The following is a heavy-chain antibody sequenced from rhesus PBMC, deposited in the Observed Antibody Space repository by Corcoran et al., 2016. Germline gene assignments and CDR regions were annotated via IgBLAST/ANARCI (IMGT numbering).Heavy chain of an antibody. J-gene: IGHJ4*01. V-gene: IGHV2-1*01. CDR1: GLSLRTSGMG. CDR3: ARRPGSGGYDY. Sequence: QVTLKESGPALVKPTQTLTLTCPFSGLSLRTSGMGVGWIRQPSRKTLEWLAHIYWDDDKRYITTLKSRLTISKDTSKNQMVLTLTNMDPVDTATYYCARRPGSGGYDYWGQGVLVTVSA. CDR2: IYWDDDK. D-gene: IGHD6-37*01.